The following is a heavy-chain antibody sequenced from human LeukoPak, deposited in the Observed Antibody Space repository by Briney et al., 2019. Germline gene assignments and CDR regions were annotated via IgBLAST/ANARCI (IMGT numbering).Heavy chain of an antibody. CDR2: ISSSSSTI. D-gene: IGHD3-22*01. Sequence: GGSLRLSCEASGFTFSSYSMNWVRQAPGKGLEWVSYISSSSSTIYYADSVKGRFTISRDNAKNTLYLQMNSLRAEDTAVYYCARGFYYDSSGYYFDYWGQGTLVTVSS. CDR3: ARGFYYDSSGYYFDY. J-gene: IGHJ4*02. CDR1: GFTFSSYS. V-gene: IGHV3-48*04.